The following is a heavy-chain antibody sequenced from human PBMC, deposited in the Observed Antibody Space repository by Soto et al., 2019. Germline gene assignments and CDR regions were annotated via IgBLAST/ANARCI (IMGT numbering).Heavy chain of an antibody. CDR2: IIPILGIA. CDR3: ARQFLPDIVVVPAAINWFDP. Sequence: SLKVSCKASGGTFSSYTISWVRQAPGQGLEWMGRIIPILGIANYAQKFQGRVTITADKFTSTAYMELSSLRSEDTAVYYCARQFLPDIVVVPAAINWFDPWGQGTLVTVSS. D-gene: IGHD2-2*01. CDR1: GGTFSSYT. J-gene: IGHJ5*02. V-gene: IGHV1-69*02.